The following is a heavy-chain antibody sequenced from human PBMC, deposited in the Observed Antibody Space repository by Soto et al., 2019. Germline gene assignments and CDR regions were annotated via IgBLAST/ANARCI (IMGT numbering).Heavy chain of an antibody. CDR1: GFSFSNSA. CDR3: AKVDAYSYRTDH. Sequence: EVHLLESGGGLVQPGGSLILSCAAYGFSFSNSAMTWFRQALGKGPEWVSSIGRTNNTHYADSVKGRFAISRDNSQNTLYLQMNSLTAEDTAVYFCAKVDAYSYRTDHWGQGTLVTVSS. D-gene: IGHD3-16*02. J-gene: IGHJ4*02. CDR2: SIGRTNNT. V-gene: IGHV3-23*01.